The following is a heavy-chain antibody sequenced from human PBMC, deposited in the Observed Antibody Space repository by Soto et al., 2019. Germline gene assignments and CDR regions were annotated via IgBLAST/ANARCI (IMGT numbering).Heavy chain of an antibody. Sequence: ASVKVSCKASGYTFTSYGISWVRQAPGQGLEWMGWIGAYNGNTNYAQKLQGRVTMTTDTSTSTAYMELRSLRSDDTAVYYCARVGGSYYSFYYYGMDVWGQGTTVTVSS. CDR2: IGAYNGNT. D-gene: IGHD1-26*01. V-gene: IGHV1-18*04. CDR3: ARVGGSYYSFYYYGMDV. CDR1: GYTFTSYG. J-gene: IGHJ6*02.